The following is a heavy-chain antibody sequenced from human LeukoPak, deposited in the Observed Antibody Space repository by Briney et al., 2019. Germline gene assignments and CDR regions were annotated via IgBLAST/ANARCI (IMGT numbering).Heavy chain of an antibody. D-gene: IGHD4-17*01. CDR2: ISYDGSNK. Sequence: GGSLRLSCAASGFTFSSYAMHWVRQAPGKGLEWVAVISYDGSNKYYADSVKGRFSISRDNSKNTLYLQMNSLKTEDTAVYYCTTASDAGDYPASYYYMDVWGKGTTVTVSS. CDR1: GFTFSSYA. V-gene: IGHV3-30*04. CDR3: TTASDAGDYPASYYYMDV. J-gene: IGHJ6*03.